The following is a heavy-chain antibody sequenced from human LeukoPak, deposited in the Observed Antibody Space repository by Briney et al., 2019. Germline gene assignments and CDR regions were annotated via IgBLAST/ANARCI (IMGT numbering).Heavy chain of an antibody. Sequence: GGSLRLSCAASGFTFSSFAMSWVRQAPGKGLEWVSAIGGGGVDTYYADSVKGRFTISRGNSKNTLYLQMNSLRAEDTAVYYCAKRGESCSSTNCLKYYFDYWGQGTLVTVSS. CDR1: GFTFSSFA. J-gene: IGHJ4*02. CDR2: IGGGGVDT. V-gene: IGHV3-23*01. D-gene: IGHD2-2*01. CDR3: AKRGESCSSTNCLKYYFDY.